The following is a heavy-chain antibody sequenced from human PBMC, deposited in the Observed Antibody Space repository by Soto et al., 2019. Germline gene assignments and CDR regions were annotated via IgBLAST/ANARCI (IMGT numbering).Heavy chain of an antibody. CDR3: AKDKMEQWLVGGYFDS. D-gene: IGHD6-19*01. V-gene: IGHV3-23*01. CDR1: GFTFRRHA. J-gene: IGHJ4*02. CDR2: IIDDGGRA. Sequence: EVQLLESGGGLVQPGGSLRLSCSASGFTFRRHAMSWVRQAPGKGLEWVSAIIDDGGRAYYADSVKGRFTISRDNSKNTLSLQMNSLRVEDTAVYSCAKDKMEQWLVGGYFDSWGQGTQVTVTS.